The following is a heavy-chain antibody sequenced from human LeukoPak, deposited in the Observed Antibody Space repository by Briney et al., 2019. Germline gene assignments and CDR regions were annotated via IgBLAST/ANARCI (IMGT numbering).Heavy chain of an antibody. D-gene: IGHD6-25*01. V-gene: IGHV3-66*01. CDR1: GFTFSSNY. Sequence: GGSLRLSCAASGFTFSSNYMSWVRQAPGKGLEWVSVIYSAGSTHYADSVKGRFTISRDNSKNTLYLQMNSLRAEDTAVYYCARAATYSWGQGTLVTVSA. J-gene: IGHJ4*02. CDR2: IYSAGST. CDR3: ARAATYS.